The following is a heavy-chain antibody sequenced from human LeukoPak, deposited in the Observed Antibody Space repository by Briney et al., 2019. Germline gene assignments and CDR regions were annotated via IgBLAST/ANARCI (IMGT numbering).Heavy chain of an antibody. D-gene: IGHD5-18*01. V-gene: IGHV3-74*01. J-gene: IGHJ4*02. CDR1: GFTFSSHW. Sequence: PGGSLRLSCAASGFTFSSHWMHWVRQAPGKGLVWVSRMNTDGSSINYADSVKGRFTISRDNAKNSLYLQMNSLRAEDTAVYYCARDTGGGYSCYDCWGQGTLVTVSS. CDR3: ARDTGGGYSCYDC. CDR2: MNTDGSSI.